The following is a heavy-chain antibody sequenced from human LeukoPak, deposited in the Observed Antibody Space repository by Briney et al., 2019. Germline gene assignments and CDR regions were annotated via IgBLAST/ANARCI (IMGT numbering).Heavy chain of an antibody. CDR1: SGSISSYY. CDR2: IYTSGST. J-gene: IGHJ5*02. CDR3: ARDGDSSSWYGGSWFDP. V-gene: IGHV4-4*07. D-gene: IGHD6-13*01. Sequence: SETLSLTCTVSSGSISSYYWSWIRQPAGKGLEWIGRIYTSGSTNYNPSLKSRVTMSVDTSKNQFSLKLSSVTAADTAVYYCARDGDSSSWYGGSWFDPWGQGTLVTVSS.